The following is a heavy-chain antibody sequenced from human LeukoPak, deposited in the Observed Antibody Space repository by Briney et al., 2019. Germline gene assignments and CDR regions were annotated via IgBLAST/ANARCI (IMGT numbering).Heavy chain of an antibody. D-gene: IGHD2-8*01. CDR2: IKQDGSEK. Sequence: PGASLRLSCAASGFTFSSNWMNWVRQAPGKGLEWVAIIKQDGSEKYYVDSVKGRFTISRDNAKNSLYLQMNSLRAEDTAVYYCARGNGFIIDYWGQGTLVTVSS. CDR3: ARGNGFIIDY. CDR1: GFTFSSNW. J-gene: IGHJ4*02. V-gene: IGHV3-7*01.